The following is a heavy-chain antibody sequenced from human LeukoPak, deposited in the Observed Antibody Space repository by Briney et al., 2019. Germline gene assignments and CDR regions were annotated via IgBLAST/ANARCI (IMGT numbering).Heavy chain of an antibody. CDR2: IKRNTQGGTT. D-gene: IGHD2-15*01. V-gene: IGHV3-15*01. J-gene: IGHJ4*02. CDR3: TTHPGYESY. CDR1: GFTFNLAW. Sequence: GGSLRLSCATSGFTFNLAWMSWVRQAPGKGLQWVGRIKRNTQGGTTDYAAPVQGRFTISRDDSENTLYLQMNSLKTEDTAVYYCTTHPGYESYWGQGTLVTVSS.